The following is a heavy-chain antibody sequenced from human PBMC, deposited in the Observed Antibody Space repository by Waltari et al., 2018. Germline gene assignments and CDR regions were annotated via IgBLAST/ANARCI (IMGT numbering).Heavy chain of an antibody. Sequence: QVQLQESGPGLVKPSETLSLTCTVSGYSISSGYYWGWIRQPPGKGLEWIGSIYHSGSTYYNPSLKSRVTISVDTSKNQFSLKLSSVTAADTAVYYCARETDYIIVVWGKGTTVTISS. CDR2: IYHSGST. CDR3: ARETDYIIVV. CDR1: GYSISSGYY. J-gene: IGHJ6*04. D-gene: IGHD2-21*02. V-gene: IGHV4-38-2*02.